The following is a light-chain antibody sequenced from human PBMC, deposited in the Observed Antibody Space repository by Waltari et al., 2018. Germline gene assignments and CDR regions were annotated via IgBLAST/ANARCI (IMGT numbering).Light chain of an antibody. CDR2: NDN. CDR3: AAWDDSLNGQV. Sequence: SVPTHPPPASGLPGQTVTILCAGGSPNLGSHTGNWYHDLPGTAPKLLIYNDNQRPSGVPDRFSGSKSGTSASLAISGLQSEDEVDYYCAAWDDSLNGQVFGGGTKLTVL. CDR1: SPNLGSHT. V-gene: IGLV1-44*01. J-gene: IGLJ3*02.